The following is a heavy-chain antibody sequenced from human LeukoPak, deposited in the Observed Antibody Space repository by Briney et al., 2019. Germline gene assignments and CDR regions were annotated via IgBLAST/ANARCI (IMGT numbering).Heavy chain of an antibody. CDR1: GITLSNYG. Sequence: GGSLRLSCAVSGITLSNYGMSWVRQAPGKGLEWVAGISGSGGSTNYADSVKGRFTISRDNPNNTLYLQMNSLRAEDTAVYYCAKDPRSSSWFDPWGQGTLVTVSS. V-gene: IGHV3-23*01. D-gene: IGHD6-13*01. J-gene: IGHJ5*02. CDR2: ISGSGGST. CDR3: AKDPRSSSWFDP.